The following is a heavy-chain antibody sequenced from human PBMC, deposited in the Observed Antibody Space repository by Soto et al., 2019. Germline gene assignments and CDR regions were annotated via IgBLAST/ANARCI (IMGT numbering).Heavy chain of an antibody. CDR1: GGSISSGGYY. CDR3: ARDWGRDGCFDY. CDR2: IYYSGST. D-gene: IGHD3-16*01. J-gene: IGHJ4*02. V-gene: IGHV4-31*03. Sequence: QVQLQESGPGLVKPSQTLSLICTVSGGSISSGGYYWSWIRQHPGKGLEWIGYIYYSGSTYYNPSLQRRVXXXVXXSKNQFSLKLTSVTAADTAVYYCARDWGRDGCFDYWGQGTLVTVSS.